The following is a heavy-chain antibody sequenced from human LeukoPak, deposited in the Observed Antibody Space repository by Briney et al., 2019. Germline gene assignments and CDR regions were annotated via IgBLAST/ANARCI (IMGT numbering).Heavy chain of an antibody. Sequence: SETLSLTCTVSGGSISSSSYYWGWIRQPPGKGLEWIGSIYYSGSTYYNPSLKSRVTISVDTSKNQFSLKLSSVTAADTAVYYCARRGLDILTENDAFDIWGQGTVVTVSS. J-gene: IGHJ3*02. CDR2: IYYSGST. CDR1: GGSISSSSYY. V-gene: IGHV4-39*07. D-gene: IGHD3-9*01. CDR3: ARRGLDILTENDAFDI.